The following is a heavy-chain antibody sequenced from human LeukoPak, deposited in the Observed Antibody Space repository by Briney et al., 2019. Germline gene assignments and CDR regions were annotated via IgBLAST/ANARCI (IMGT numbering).Heavy chain of an antibody. Sequence: SETLSLTCTVSGGSISSSSYYWGWVRQPPGKGLEWIGNIYYSGSTYYNPSLKSRVTISVDTSKNQFSLKLSSVTAADTAVYYCARLKDIGVLPGTPYFDYWGHGTLVTVSS. CDR1: GGSISSSSYY. J-gene: IGHJ4*01. D-gene: IGHD2-2*01. V-gene: IGHV4-39*01. CDR3: ARLKDIGVLPGTPYFDY. CDR2: IYYSGST.